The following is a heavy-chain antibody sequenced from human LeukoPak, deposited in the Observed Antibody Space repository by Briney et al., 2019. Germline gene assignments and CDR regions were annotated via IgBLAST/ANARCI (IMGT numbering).Heavy chain of an antibody. CDR1: GFTFSSYS. D-gene: IGHD6-6*01. CDR3: ARPPSIAGYYYYMDV. J-gene: IGHJ6*03. V-gene: IGHV3-21*01. Sequence: SGGSLRLSCAASGFTFSSYSMNWVRQAPGKGLEWVSSISSSSSYIYYADSVKGRFTISRDNAKNSLYLQMNSLRAEDTAVYYCARPPSIAGYYYYMDVWGKGTTVTVSS. CDR2: ISSSSSYI.